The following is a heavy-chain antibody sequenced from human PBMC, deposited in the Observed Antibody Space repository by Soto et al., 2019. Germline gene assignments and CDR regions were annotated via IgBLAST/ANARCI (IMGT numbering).Heavy chain of an antibody. Sequence: GGSLRLSCAASGFTFSSYGMHWVRQAPGKGLEWVAVIWYDGSNKYYADSVKGRFTISRDNSKNTLYLQMNSLRAEDTAVYYCARGGYDSSGYYYRRAEYFQHWGQGTLVTVSS. CDR3: ARGGYDSSGYYYRRAEYFQH. CDR1: GFTFSSYG. V-gene: IGHV3-33*01. CDR2: IWYDGSNK. D-gene: IGHD3-22*01. J-gene: IGHJ1*01.